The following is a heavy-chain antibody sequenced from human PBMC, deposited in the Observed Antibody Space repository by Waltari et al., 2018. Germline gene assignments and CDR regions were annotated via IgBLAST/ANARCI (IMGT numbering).Heavy chain of an antibody. CDR2: IIPFLAKA. Sequence: QVQLVQSGAEVTKPGSSVTGSCKASGGTFSDYAFSWVRQAPGQGLEWIGKIIPFLAKANYAEKFQGRVTITADESTSTCYMELSNLRSEDTAIYYCARDQQLPPYYYMDVWGKGTTVTVSS. CDR1: GGTFSDYA. V-gene: IGHV1-69*11. J-gene: IGHJ6*03. CDR3: ARDQQLPPYYYMDV. D-gene: IGHD2-2*01.